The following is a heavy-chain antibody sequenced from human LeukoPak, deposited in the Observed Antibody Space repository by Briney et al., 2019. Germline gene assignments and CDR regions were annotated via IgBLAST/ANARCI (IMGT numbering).Heavy chain of an antibody. Sequence: PSETLSLTCTVSGGSISSYYWSWIRQPAGKGLEWIGRIYTSGSTNYNPSLRSRVTMSVDTSKNQFSLKLSSVTAADTAVYYCARDRSSSWYAAGYYFDYWGQGTLVTVSS. CDR3: ARDRSSSWYAAGYYFDY. V-gene: IGHV4-4*07. CDR1: GGSISSYY. D-gene: IGHD6-13*01. CDR2: IYTSGST. J-gene: IGHJ4*02.